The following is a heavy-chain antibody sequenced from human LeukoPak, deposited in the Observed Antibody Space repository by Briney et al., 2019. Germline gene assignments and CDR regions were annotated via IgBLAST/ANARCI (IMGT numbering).Heavy chain of an antibody. CDR2: IKQDGSEK. V-gene: IGHV3-7*01. Sequence: GGSLRLSCAASGFIFSNYGMSWVRQAPGKGLEWVANIKQDGSEKYYVDSVKGRFTISRDNAKNSLYLQMNSLRAEDTAVYYCARDFGRTYDSSGYYLRDAFDIWGQGSMVTVSS. J-gene: IGHJ3*02. D-gene: IGHD3-22*01. CDR1: GFIFSNYG. CDR3: ARDFGRTYDSSGYYLRDAFDI.